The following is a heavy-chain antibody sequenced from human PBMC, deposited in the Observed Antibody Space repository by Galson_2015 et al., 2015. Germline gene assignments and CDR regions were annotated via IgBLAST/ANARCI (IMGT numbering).Heavy chain of an antibody. V-gene: IGHV4-39*01. D-gene: IGHD3-9*01. CDR1: GGSISSSSYY. CDR3: VDDILTGYYLGVVGFGH. CDR2: IYYSGST. J-gene: IGHJ4*02. Sequence: SETLSLTCTVSGGSISSSSYYWGWIRQPPGKGLEWIGRIYYSGSTYYNPSLKSRVTISVDTSKNQFSLKLSSVTAADTAVYYCVDDILTGYYLGVVGFGHWGQGTLVTVSS.